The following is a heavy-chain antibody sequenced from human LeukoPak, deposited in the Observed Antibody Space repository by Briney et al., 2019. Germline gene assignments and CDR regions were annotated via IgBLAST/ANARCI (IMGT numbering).Heavy chain of an antibody. D-gene: IGHD3-3*01. V-gene: IGHV3-74*01. CDR3: ARGISDFWRDWESAAFDI. J-gene: IGHJ3*02. Sequence: PGGSLRLSCAASGFTFSSYWMHWVRQAPGKGLVWVSRINSDGSSTSYADSVKGRFTISRDNAKNTLYLQMNSLRAEDTAVYYCARGISDFWRDWESAAFDIWGQGTMVSVSS. CDR2: INSDGSST. CDR1: GFTFSSYW.